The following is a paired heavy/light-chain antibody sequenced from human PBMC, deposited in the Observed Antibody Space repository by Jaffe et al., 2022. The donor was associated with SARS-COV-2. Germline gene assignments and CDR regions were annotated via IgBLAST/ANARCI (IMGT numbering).Light chain of an antibody. CDR1: QSVSSSY. CDR2: GAS. V-gene: IGKV3-20*01. Sequence: EIVLTQSPGTLSLSPGERATLSCRASQSVSSSYLAWYQQKPGQAPRLLIYGASSRATGIPDRFSGSGSGTDFTLTISRLEPEDFAVYYCQQYGSSPQTFGQGTKLEIK. CDR3: QQYGSSPQT. J-gene: IGKJ2*01.
Heavy chain of an antibody. CDR1: GGSFSGYY. Sequence: QVQLQQWGAGLLKPSETLSLTCAVYGGSFSGYYWSWIRQPPGKGLEWIGEINHSGSTNYNPSLKSRVTISVDTSKNQFSLKLSSVTAADTAVYYCARAPAYDFWSGYYGYYYGMDVWGQGTTVTVSS. V-gene: IGHV4-34*01. CDR2: INHSGST. J-gene: IGHJ6*02. D-gene: IGHD3-3*01. CDR3: ARAPAYDFWSGYYGYYYGMDV.